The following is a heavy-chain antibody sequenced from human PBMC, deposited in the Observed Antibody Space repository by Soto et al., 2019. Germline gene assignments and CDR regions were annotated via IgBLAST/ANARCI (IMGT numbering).Heavy chain of an antibody. J-gene: IGHJ6*02. CDR3: ARDLYDSSGYYYYGMDV. CDR2: ISSSSSYI. CDR1: GFTFSSYS. D-gene: IGHD3-22*01. Sequence: EVQLVESGGGLVKPGGSLRLSCAASGFTFSSYSMNWVRQAPGKGLEWVSSISSSSSYIYYADSVKGRFTISRDNAKNSLYLQMNSLRAEDTAVYYCARDLYDSSGYYYYGMDVWGQGTTVTVSS. V-gene: IGHV3-21*01.